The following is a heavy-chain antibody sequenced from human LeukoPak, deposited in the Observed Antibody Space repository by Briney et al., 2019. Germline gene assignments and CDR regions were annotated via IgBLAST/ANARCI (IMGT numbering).Heavy chain of an antibody. CDR1: DDYISRGEYY. J-gene: IGHJ4*02. CDR2: IYYSGTT. D-gene: IGHD4-17*01. V-gene: IGHV4-31*03. CDR3: ARHHDYGDFTGVSYFDY. Sequence: SQTLSLTCTVSDDYISRGEYYWGWIRQHPGKGLEWIGYIYYSGTTYYNPSLESRVTISVDTSKNQFSLKLSSVTAADTAVYYCARHHDYGDFTGVSYFDYWGQGTLVTVSS.